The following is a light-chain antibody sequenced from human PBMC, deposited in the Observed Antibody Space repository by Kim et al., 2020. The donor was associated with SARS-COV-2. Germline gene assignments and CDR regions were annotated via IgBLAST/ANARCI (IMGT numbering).Light chain of an antibody. CDR2: DVG. CDR3: SSYTSSTTRV. Sequence: QSALTQPASVSGSPGQSMTISCTGSNSDVGGYKAVSWYQQHPGKAPKLIIFDVGDRPSGVSDRFSASKSGNTSSLTISGLQAEDEADYSCSSYTSSTTRVFGGGTQLTVL. V-gene: IGLV2-14*01. CDR1: NSDVGGYKA. J-gene: IGLJ3*02.